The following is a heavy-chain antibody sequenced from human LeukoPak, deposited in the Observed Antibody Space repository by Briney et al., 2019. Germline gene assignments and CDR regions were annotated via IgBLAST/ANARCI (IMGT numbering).Heavy chain of an antibody. CDR2: ISAYNGNT. D-gene: IGHD1-26*01. CDR3: ARDPVHGSNVYIWFDP. Sequence: ASVKVSCKASGYTFTNYGISWVRQAPGQGLEWMGWISAYNGNTNYAQKLRGRVTMTTDTSTSTAYTELRSLRSDDTAVYYCARDPVHGSNVYIWFDPWGQGTLVTVSS. V-gene: IGHV1-18*01. CDR1: GYTFTNYG. J-gene: IGHJ5*02.